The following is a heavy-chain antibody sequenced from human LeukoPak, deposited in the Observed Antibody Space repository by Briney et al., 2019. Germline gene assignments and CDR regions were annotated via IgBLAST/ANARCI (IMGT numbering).Heavy chain of an antibody. CDR1: GFTFSSYA. V-gene: IGHV3-23*01. J-gene: IGHJ4*02. CDR2: ISGSGGST. Sequence: GGSLRLSCAASGFTFSSYAMSWVRQAPGKGLEWVSAISGSGGSTYYADAVKGRFTVSRDNSKNTLYLQMNSLRAEDTAVYYCAKAVGFDWYWHYWGQGTLVTVSS. CDR3: AKAVGFDWYWHY. D-gene: IGHD3-9*01.